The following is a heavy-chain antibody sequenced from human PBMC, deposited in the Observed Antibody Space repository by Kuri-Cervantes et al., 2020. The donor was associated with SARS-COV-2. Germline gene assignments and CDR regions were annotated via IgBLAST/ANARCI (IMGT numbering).Heavy chain of an antibody. V-gene: IGHV3-53*01. CDR3: ARGYEARYSSSWYLDY. Sequence: LSLTCAASGFTVSSNYMSWVRQAPGKGLEWVSIIYGGGSTYYADSVKGRFTISRDNSKNTLYLQMNGLRAEDTAVYYCARGYEARYSSSWYLDYWGQGTLVTVSS. J-gene: IGHJ4*02. CDR1: GFTVSSNY. CDR2: IYGGGST. D-gene: IGHD6-13*01.